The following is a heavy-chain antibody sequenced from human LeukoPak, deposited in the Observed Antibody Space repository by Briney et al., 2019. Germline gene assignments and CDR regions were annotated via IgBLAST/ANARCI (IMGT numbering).Heavy chain of an antibody. V-gene: IGHV4-39*07. CDR2: INHSGST. CDR1: GGSIRSSYYY. J-gene: IGHJ3*02. D-gene: IGHD4-17*01. CDR3: ARGDKDDYGDLALLDI. Sequence: PSQTLSLTCTVSGGSIRSSYYYWGWIRQPPGKGLEWIGEINHSGSTNYNPSLKSRVTISVDTSKNQFSLKLSSVTAADTAVYYCARGDKDDYGDLALLDIWGQGTMVTVSS.